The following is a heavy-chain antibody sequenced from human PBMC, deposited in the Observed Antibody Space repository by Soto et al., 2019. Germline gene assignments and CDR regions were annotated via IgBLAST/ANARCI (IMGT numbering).Heavy chain of an antibody. Sequence: PGGSLRLSCAASGFTFSSYGMHWVRQAPGKGLEWVAVISYDGSSKYYADSVRGRFTISRDNSKNTLDLQMNSLRAEDTALYYCAKGVQLWYHYYGADVWGQGTTVTVSS. V-gene: IGHV3-30*18. CDR1: GFTFSSYG. CDR3: AKGVQLWYHYYGADV. CDR2: ISYDGSSK. J-gene: IGHJ6*02. D-gene: IGHD5-18*01.